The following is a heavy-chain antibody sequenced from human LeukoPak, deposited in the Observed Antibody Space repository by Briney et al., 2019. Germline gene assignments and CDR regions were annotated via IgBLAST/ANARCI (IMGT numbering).Heavy chain of an antibody. CDR1: GYSISSGYY. Sequence: PSETLSLTCAVSGYSISSGYYWGWIRQPPGKGLECIGSIYHSGYTHYNPSLKSRVTISVDTSKNQFSLKLSSVTAADTAVYYCARHFSRGNWFDPWGQGTLVTVSS. D-gene: IGHD3-3*02. V-gene: IGHV4-38-2*01. J-gene: IGHJ5*02. CDR2: IYHSGYT. CDR3: ARHFSRGNWFDP.